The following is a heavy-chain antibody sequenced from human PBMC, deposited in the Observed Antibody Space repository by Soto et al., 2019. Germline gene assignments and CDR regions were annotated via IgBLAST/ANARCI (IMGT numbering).Heavy chain of an antibody. CDR2: IYWDDDK. V-gene: IGHV2-5*02. Sequence: QITLKESGPTLVKPTQTLTLTCTFSGFSLSTSGVGVGWIRQPPGKALEWLALIYWDDDKRYSPSLKSRLTITKDTSKNQVVLTLTNMDPVDTATYYCAYSRYTGSGVDYWGQGTLVTVSS. D-gene: IGHD3-10*01. CDR1: GFSLSTSGVG. J-gene: IGHJ4*02. CDR3: AYSRYTGSGVDY.